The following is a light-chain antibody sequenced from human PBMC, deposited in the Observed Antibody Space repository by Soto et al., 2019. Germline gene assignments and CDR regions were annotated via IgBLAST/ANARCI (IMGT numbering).Light chain of an antibody. CDR3: LQANTFPLT. V-gene: IGKV1-12*01. CDR1: QGIGSW. Sequence: DIQMTQSPSSVSASVGDRVTITCRASQGIGSWLAWYQQKPGKAPKLLIYAASSLQSGVPSRLSGSGTGTDFTLTISSLQTEDFATYYCLQANTFPLTVCGGTKVEIK. J-gene: IGKJ4*01. CDR2: AAS.